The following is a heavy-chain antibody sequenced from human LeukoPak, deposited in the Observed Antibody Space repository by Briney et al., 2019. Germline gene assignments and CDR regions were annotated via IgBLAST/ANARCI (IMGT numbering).Heavy chain of an antibody. CDR2: ISYDGDNE. CDR1: GFTFSNFA. CDR3: ARVRWGRSWYYYGMDV. Sequence: GGSLRLSCAASGFTFSNFAMHWVRQAPGKGLEWVAVISYDGDNEYYADSVKGQFTISRDNSKDRLYLQMNSLRPEDTAMYYCARVRWGRSWYYYGMDVWGRGTTNTVS. J-gene: IGHJ6*02. D-gene: IGHD3-16*01. V-gene: IGHV3-30-3*01.